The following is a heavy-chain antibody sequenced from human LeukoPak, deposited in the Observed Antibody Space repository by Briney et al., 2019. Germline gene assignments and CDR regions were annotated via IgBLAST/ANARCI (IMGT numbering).Heavy chain of an antibody. V-gene: IGHV4-59*08. J-gene: IGHJ5*02. Sequence: SETLSLTCTVSGGSISSYYWSWIRQPPGKGLEWIGYIYYSGSTNYNPSLKSRVTISVDTSKNQFSLKLSSVTAADTAVYYCARRVERGYSGYDYRLNWFDPWGQGTPVTVSS. CDR1: GGSISSYY. D-gene: IGHD5-12*01. CDR3: ARRVERGYSGYDYRLNWFDP. CDR2: IYYSGST.